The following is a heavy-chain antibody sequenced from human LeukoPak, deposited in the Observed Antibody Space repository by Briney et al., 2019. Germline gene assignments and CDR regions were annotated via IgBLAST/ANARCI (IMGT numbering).Heavy chain of an antibody. J-gene: IGHJ6*03. Sequence: ASVKVSCKASGYTFTSYGISWVRQAPGQGLEWMGWISAYNGNTNYAQKLQGRVTMTTDTTTSTAYMELRSLKTEDTGVYYCARGSSIAARHYMDVWGKGTTVTVSS. CDR2: ISAYNGNT. CDR1: GYTFTSYG. V-gene: IGHV1-18*01. D-gene: IGHD6-6*01. CDR3: ARGSSIAARHYMDV.